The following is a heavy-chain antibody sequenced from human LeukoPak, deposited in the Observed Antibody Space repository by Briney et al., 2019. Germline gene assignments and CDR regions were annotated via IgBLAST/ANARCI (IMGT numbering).Heavy chain of an antibody. V-gene: IGHV4-39*07. CDR1: GGSISSSSYY. Sequence: ASETLSLTCTVSGGSISSSSYYWGWIRQPPGKGLEWIGSIYYSGSTYYNPSLKSRVTISVDTSKNQFSLKLSSVTAADTAVFFCAGMRAFGATDAFDIWGRGTLVTV. J-gene: IGHJ3*02. D-gene: IGHD3-3*01. CDR2: IYYSGST. CDR3: AGMRAFGATDAFDI.